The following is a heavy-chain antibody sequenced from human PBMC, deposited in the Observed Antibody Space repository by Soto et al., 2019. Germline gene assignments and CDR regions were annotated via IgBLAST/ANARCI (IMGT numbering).Heavy chain of an antibody. D-gene: IGHD2-2*01. CDR1: GGSISSFCYY. CDR2: IYYSGST. J-gene: IGHJ4*02. Sequence: SETLSLTCTVSGGSISSFCYYWSWIRQHPGKGLEWIGYIYYSGSTYYNPSLKSRVTISVDTSKNQFSLKLSSVTAADTAVYYCARDRCSSTSCHLDYWGQGTLVTVSS. V-gene: IGHV4-31*03. CDR3: ARDRCSSTSCHLDY.